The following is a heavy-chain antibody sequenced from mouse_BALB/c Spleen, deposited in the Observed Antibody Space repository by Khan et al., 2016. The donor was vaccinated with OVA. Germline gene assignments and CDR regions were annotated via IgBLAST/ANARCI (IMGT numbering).Heavy chain of an antibody. D-gene: IGHD1-1*01. CDR1: GYTFTSYV. V-gene: IGHV1S136*01. Sequence: VQLQQPGPELLKPGASVKMSCKASGYTFTSYVMHWVKQKPGQGLEWIGYIYPFNDDSKYSEKFKGKATLTSDTSSNTAYMELSSLTSEDSAVYYCSTQGSTYSWFAYWSQGTLVTVSA. CDR3: STQGSTYSWFAY. J-gene: IGHJ3*01. CDR2: IYPFNDDS.